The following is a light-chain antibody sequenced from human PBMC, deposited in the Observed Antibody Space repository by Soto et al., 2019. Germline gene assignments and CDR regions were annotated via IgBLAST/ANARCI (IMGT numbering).Light chain of an antibody. CDR1: SADVSSSNF. J-gene: IGLJ1*01. Sequence: QSALTQPASVSGSPGQSITISCTGISADVSSSNFVSWYQHRPGKAPRLILYDVSHRPSGVSNRFSGSKAGDTASLTISGLQLEDEADYYCTSYRRGPLYVFGTGTKLTV. CDR3: TSYRRGPLYV. CDR2: DVS. V-gene: IGLV2-14*03.